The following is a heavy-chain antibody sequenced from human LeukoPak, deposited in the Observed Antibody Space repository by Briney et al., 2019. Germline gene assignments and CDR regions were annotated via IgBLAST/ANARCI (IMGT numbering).Heavy chain of an antibody. Sequence: GGSLRLSCAASGFTFSSYSMNWVRQAPGKGLEWVSSISSSSSYIYYADSVKGRFTISRDNAKNSLYLQMNSLRAEDAAVYYCARDSGNYLDAFDIWGQGTMVTVSS. CDR3: ARDSGNYLDAFDI. CDR2: ISSSSSYI. CDR1: GFTFSSYS. J-gene: IGHJ3*02. V-gene: IGHV3-21*01. D-gene: IGHD1-7*01.